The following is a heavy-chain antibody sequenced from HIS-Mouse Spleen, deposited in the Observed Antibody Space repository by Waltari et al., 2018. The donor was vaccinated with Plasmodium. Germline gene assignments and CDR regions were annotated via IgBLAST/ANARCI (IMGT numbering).Heavy chain of an antibody. J-gene: IGHJ3*02. D-gene: IGHD2-8*01. Sequence: EVQLVESGGGLVQPGGSLRLSCAASGFTFSSYWMSWVRQAPGKGLEWGANIKQDGSEKYYLDSVKGRFTISRDNAKNSLYLQMNSLRAEDTAVYYCASLMVNDAFDIWGQGTMVTVSS. CDR3: ASLMVNDAFDI. V-gene: IGHV3-7*01. CDR2: IKQDGSEK. CDR1: GFTFSSYW.